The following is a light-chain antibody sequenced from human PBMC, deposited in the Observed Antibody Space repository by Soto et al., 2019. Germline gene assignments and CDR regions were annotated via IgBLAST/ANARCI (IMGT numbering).Light chain of an antibody. V-gene: IGKV3-15*01. CDR2: GAS. CDR3: QQYNNWLST. J-gene: IGKJ4*01. CDR1: QSVGSN. Sequence: EIVMTQSPATLSVSPGERATLPCRASQSVGSNLAWYQQKPGQAPRLLIYGASTRATGIPARFSGSGSGTEFTLTISSLQSEDFAVYYCQQYNNWLSTFGGGTKVDIK.